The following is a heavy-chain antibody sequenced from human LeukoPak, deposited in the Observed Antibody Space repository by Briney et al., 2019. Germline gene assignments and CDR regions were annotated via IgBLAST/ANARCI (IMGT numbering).Heavy chain of an antibody. Sequence: PGGSLRLSCAASGFSLSAYWMTWVRQAPGKGLEWVAVISSDGNSKNFALSVKGRFAISRDNSKNTLFLQMNNLRSEDTALYYCVSPTADYPFLYYFDSWGQGTLVTVSS. J-gene: IGHJ4*02. V-gene: IGHV3-30*09. D-gene: IGHD5-12*01. CDR3: VSPTADYPFLYYFDS. CDR2: ISSDGNSK. CDR1: GFSLSAYW.